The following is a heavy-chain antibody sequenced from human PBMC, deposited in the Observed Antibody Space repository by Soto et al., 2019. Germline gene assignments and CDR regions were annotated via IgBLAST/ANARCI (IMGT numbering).Heavy chain of an antibody. CDR1: GFTFSSYA. D-gene: IGHD5-18*01. V-gene: IGHV3-64*01. Sequence: EVQLVESGGGLVQPGGYLRLSCAASGFTFSSYAMHWVRQAPGKGLEYVSAIGSDGGNTYYANSVKDRFTISRDNSKNTLYLQMGRLRTEDMAVYYCARVDPYSDTIRNDAFDIWGQGTMVTVSS. CDR3: ARVDPYSDTIRNDAFDI. CDR2: IGSDGGNT. J-gene: IGHJ3*02.